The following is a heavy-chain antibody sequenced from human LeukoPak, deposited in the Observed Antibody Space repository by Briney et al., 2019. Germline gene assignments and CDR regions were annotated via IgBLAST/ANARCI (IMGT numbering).Heavy chain of an antibody. J-gene: IGHJ3*02. Sequence: WGSLSLSCAVSGFTFSAYSMNWVRQAPGKGLEWLSSICTSSRYINYPDSVKGRLSISRDNAKNSVFLQMNSLSDDDTAVYYCAKVLIADSYYDSTGAHDGFDMWGQGTMVTVSS. CDR1: GFTFSAYS. V-gene: IGHV3-21*06. CDR2: ICTSSRYI. D-gene: IGHD3-22*01. CDR3: AKVLIADSYYDSTGAHDGFDM.